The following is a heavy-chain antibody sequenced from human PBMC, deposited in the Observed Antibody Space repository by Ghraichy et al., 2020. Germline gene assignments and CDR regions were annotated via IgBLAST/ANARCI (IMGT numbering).Heavy chain of an antibody. CDR3: AREVYGDYDWYFDL. Sequence: GESLNISCAASGFTFSSYSMNWVRQAPGKGLEWVSSISSSSSYIYYADSVKGRFTISRDNAKNSLYLQMNSLRAEDTAVYYCAREVYGDYDWYFDLWGRGTLVTVSS. CDR2: ISSSSSYI. V-gene: IGHV3-21*01. D-gene: IGHD4-17*01. J-gene: IGHJ2*01. CDR1: GFTFSSYS.